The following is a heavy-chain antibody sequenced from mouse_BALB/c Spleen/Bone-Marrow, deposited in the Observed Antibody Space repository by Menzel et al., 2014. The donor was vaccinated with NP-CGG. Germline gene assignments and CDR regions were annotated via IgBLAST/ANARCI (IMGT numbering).Heavy chain of an antibody. CDR2: INPGSGGT. CDR3: ARGAYYGNFFDY. V-gene: IGHV1-54*01. D-gene: IGHD2-10*01. J-gene: IGHJ2*01. Sequence: QLQLQQSGAELVWPGTSVQVSCEASGYAFTNYLIEWVKQRPGQGLEWIGVINPGSGGTNYNEKFKGKATLTADKSSSTAYMQLSSLASDDSAIYFCARGAYYGNFFDYRSQGTTRTVSS. CDR1: GYAFTNYL.